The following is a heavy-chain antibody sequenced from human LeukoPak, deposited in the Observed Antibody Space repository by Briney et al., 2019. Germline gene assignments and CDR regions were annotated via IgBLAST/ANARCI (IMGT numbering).Heavy chain of an antibody. J-gene: IGHJ4*02. CDR2: IYYSGST. V-gene: IGHV4-39*01. CDR1: GGSISSSSYY. Sequence: SETLSLTCTVSGGSISSSSYYWGWIRQPPGKGLEWIGRIYYSGSTYYNPSLKSRVTISVDTSKNQFSLNLSSATAADTAVYYCARHSTVTTGTIDYWGQGTLVTVSS. D-gene: IGHD4-17*01. CDR3: ARHSTVTTGTIDY.